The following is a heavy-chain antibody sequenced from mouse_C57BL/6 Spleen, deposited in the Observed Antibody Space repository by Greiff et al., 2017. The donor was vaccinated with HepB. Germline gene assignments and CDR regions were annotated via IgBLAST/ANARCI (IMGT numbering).Heavy chain of an antibody. Sequence: QVQLKESGPGLVAPSQSLSITCTVSGFSLTSYAISWVRQPPGKGLEWLGVIWTGGGTNYNSALKSRLSISKDNSKSQVFLKMNSLQTDDTARYYCARNSHPFLGYSNYNYAMDYWGQGTSVTVSS. CDR3: ARNSHPFLGYSNYNYAMDY. V-gene: IGHV2-9-1*01. J-gene: IGHJ4*01. CDR1: GFSLTSYA. D-gene: IGHD2-5*01. CDR2: IWTGGGT.